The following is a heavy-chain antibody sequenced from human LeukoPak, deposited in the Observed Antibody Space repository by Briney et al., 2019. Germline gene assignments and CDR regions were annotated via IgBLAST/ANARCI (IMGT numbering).Heavy chain of an antibody. CDR1: GGSISSGSYY. CDR2: IYSSGSI. J-gene: IGHJ4*02. V-gene: IGHV4-61*02. Sequence: MSSQTLSLTCTVSGGSISSGSYYWSWIRQPAGKGLEWIGRIYSSGSINYNPSLKSRVTISVDTSKNQFSLNLSSVTAADTAVYSCARDGGTGYFDYWGQGTLVTVSS. CDR3: ARDGGTGYFDY. D-gene: IGHD3-16*01.